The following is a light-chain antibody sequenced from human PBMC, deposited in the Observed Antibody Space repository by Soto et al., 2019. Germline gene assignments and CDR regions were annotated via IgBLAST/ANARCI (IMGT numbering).Light chain of an antibody. CDR1: SSDIGAGYD. CDR2: TNN. Sequence: QSVLTQTPSVSGAPGQRVTISCTGSSSDIGAGYDVHWYQQLPGTAPKLLISTNNERPSGVPDRFSGSKSGTSASLAISGLRSEDEADYYCAAWDDSLSGHVFGSGTKLTVL. CDR3: AAWDDSLSGHV. V-gene: IGLV1-47*02. J-gene: IGLJ1*01.